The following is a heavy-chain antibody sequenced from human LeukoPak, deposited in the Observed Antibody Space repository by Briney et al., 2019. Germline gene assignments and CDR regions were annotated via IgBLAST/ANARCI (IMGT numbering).Heavy chain of an antibody. J-gene: IGHJ4*02. Sequence: SVKASCKVSGYTLTELSMHWVRQAPGQGLEWMGRIIPILGIANYAQKFQGRVTITADKSTSTAYMELSSLRSEDTAVYYCARGTIPYYDSSGHWELFDYWGQGTLVTVSS. CDR1: GYTLTELS. CDR2: IIPILGIA. D-gene: IGHD3-22*01. CDR3: ARGTIPYYDSSGHWELFDY. V-gene: IGHV1-69*04.